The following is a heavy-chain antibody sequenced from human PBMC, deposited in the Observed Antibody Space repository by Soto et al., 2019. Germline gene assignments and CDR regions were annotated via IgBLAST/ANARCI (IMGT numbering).Heavy chain of an antibody. J-gene: IGHJ4*02. CDR1: GFIFSDYF. Sequence: EVQVVDSGGGLVQPGGSLRLSCVGSGFIFSDYFMDWVRQAPGKGLEWVGRSRSKVYSYTTEYAASVNGRFTISRDDSQNSAYLDMNSLKTEDTAVYYCAVDTVGTGSYWGQGTLVTVSS. CDR3: AVDTVGTGSY. V-gene: IGHV3-72*01. CDR2: SRSKVYSYTT. D-gene: IGHD5-12*01.